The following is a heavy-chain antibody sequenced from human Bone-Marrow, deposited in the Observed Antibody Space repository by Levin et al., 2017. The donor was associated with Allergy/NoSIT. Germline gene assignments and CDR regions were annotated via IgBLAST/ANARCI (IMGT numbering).Heavy chain of an antibody. D-gene: IGHD3-10*01. Sequence: SQTLSLTCTVSGGSISSYYWSWIRQPPGKGLEWIGYIYYSGSTNYNPSLKSRVTISVDTSKNQFSLKLSSVTAADTAVYYCARDQILWFGELPAFDIWGQGTMVTVSS. CDR3: ARDQILWFGELPAFDI. CDR1: GGSISSYY. CDR2: IYYSGST. V-gene: IGHV4-59*01. J-gene: IGHJ3*02.